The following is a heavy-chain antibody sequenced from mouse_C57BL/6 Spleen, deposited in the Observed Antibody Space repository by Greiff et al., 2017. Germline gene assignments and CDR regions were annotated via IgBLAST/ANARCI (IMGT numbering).Heavy chain of an antibody. CDR3: ARAGNYLYYFDY. J-gene: IGHJ2*01. V-gene: IGHV1-52*01. CDR2: IDPSDSET. D-gene: IGHD2-1*01. CDR1: GYTFTSYW. Sequence: QVQLQQPGAELVRPGSSVKLSCKASGYTFTSYWMHWVKQRPIQGLEWIGNIDPSDSETHYNQKFKDKDTLTVDKSSSTAYMQLSSLTSEDSAVYYCARAGNYLYYFDYWGQGTTLTVSS.